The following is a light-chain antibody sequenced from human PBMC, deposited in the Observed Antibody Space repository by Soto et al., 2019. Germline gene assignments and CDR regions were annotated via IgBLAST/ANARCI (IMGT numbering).Light chain of an antibody. Sequence: QSALTQPASVSGSPGQSITIAFTGTSRDVGTYSLVSWYQQHPGKAPKLMIYEGSKRPSGVSNRFSGSKSGNTASLTISGLQAEDEADYYCCSFAGSSTYVFGTGTKVTVL. CDR3: CSFAGSSTYV. V-gene: IGLV2-23*01. CDR2: EGS. CDR1: SRDVGTYSL. J-gene: IGLJ1*01.